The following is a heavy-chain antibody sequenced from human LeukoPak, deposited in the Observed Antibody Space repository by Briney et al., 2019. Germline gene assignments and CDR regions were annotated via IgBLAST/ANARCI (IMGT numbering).Heavy chain of an antibody. D-gene: IGHD3-10*01. CDR1: GFTFRNYW. V-gene: IGHV3-74*01. CDR3: AKELLLWFGELLPYYFDY. CDR2: INSDGSSR. Sequence: GGSLRLSCAASGFTFRNYWMHWVRQAPGKGLVCVSRINSDGSSRNYADSVKGRFTISRDDAKNTLYLQMNSLRAEDTAVYYCAKELLLWFGELLPYYFDYWGQGTLVTVSS. J-gene: IGHJ4*02.